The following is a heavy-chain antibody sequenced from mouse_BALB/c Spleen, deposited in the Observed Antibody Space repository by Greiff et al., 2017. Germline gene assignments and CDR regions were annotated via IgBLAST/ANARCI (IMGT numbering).Heavy chain of an antibody. V-gene: IGHV3-6*01. CDR2: ISYDGSN. CDR3: ARYDYDYDAYFDY. J-gene: IGHJ2*01. CDR1: GYSITSGYY. D-gene: IGHD2-4*01. Sequence: VQLQQSGPGLVKPSQSLSLTCSVTGYSITSGYYWNWIRQFPGNKLEWMGYISYDGSNNYNPSLKSRISITRDTSKNQYYLQLNSVTTEDTATYYCARYDYDYDAYFDYWGQGTTLTVSS.